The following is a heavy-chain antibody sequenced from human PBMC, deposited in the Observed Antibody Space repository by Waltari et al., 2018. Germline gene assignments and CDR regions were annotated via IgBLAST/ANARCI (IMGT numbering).Heavy chain of an antibody. CDR2: ISGSGRST. V-gene: IGHV3-23*01. Sequence: EVQLLESGGGLVQPGGSLRLSCAASGFTFSRYAMSWVRQAPGKGLEWVSAISGSGRSTYCADAVKCRFTITIDNSKNTLYLQMNSLRAEYTAVYYCAKDWREQQFGQWYYWGQGTLVTVSS. CDR3: AKDWREQQFGQWYY. CDR1: GFTFSRYA. J-gene: IGHJ4*02. D-gene: IGHD6-13*01.